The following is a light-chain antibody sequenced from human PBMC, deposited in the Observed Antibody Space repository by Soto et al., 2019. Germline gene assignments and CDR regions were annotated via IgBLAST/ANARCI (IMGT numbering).Light chain of an antibody. J-gene: IGLJ2*01. CDR3: SSFEASNNLL. V-gene: IGLV2-8*01. CDR2: QVN. CDR1: SNDIGVYDF. Sequence: QSALTQPPSASGSPGQSVTISCTGTSNDIGVYDFVSWYQQHPGKAPKVIIYQVNKRPSGVPDRFSGSKSGNTASLTVSGLQVEDEADYYCSSFEASNNLLFGGGTKVTVL.